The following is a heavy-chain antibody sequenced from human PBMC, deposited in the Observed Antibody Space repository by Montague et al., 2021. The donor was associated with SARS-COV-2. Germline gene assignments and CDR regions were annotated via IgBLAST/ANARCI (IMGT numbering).Heavy chain of an antibody. Sequence: SETLSLTCTVSGGSISSSSYYWGWIRQSPGKGLEWIGSIYYSGSTYYXXXLKSRVTISVDTSKNQFSLKLSSVTAADTAVYYCAADYGERDWFDPWGQGTLVTVSS. CDR1: GGSISSSSYY. D-gene: IGHD4-17*01. V-gene: IGHV4-39*01. CDR2: IYYSGST. CDR3: AADYGERDWFDP. J-gene: IGHJ5*02.